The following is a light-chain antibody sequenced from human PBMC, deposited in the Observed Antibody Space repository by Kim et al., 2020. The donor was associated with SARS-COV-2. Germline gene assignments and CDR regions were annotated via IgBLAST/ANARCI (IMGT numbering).Light chain of an antibody. Sequence: EIVMTQSPATLSVSPGERATLSCRASQSVSSNLAWYQQKPGQAPRLLIYGASTRATGIPARFSGSGSGTEFTLTISSLQSEDFAVYYCQQYNNWLPYTCGQGTKLEI. CDR3: QQYNNWLPYT. CDR1: QSVSSN. V-gene: IGKV3D-15*01. CDR2: GAS. J-gene: IGKJ2*01.